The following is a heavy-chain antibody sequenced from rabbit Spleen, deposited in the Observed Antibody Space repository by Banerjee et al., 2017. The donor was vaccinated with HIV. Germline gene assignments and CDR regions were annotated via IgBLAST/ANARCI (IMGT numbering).Heavy chain of an antibody. CDR1: GFSFNSVYD. J-gene: IGHJ6*01. D-gene: IGHD8-1*01. CDR3: ARDSDSSFSSYGMDL. CDR2: VYADSSGNT. Sequence: QSLEESGGGLVKPGASLTLTCKASGFSFNSVYDMCWVRQAPGKGLEWIACVYADSSGNTYSATWAKGRFTISKTSSTTETLQMASLTAADTATYFCARDSDSSFSSYGMDLWGQGTLVTVS. V-gene: IGHV1S40*01.